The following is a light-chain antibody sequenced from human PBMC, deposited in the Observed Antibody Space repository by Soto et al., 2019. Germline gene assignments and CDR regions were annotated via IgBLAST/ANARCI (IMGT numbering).Light chain of an antibody. V-gene: IGKV3-15*01. Sequence: EIVMTQSPATLSVSPGDRATLSCRASQSVSGQVAWYQQRPGQAPRLLFYDASTRATGLPARFSGSASGTEFTLTISGLQSEDFAIYYCQQYKDWPWTFGQGTKVGIK. CDR1: QSVSGQ. CDR2: DAS. J-gene: IGKJ1*01. CDR3: QQYKDWPWT.